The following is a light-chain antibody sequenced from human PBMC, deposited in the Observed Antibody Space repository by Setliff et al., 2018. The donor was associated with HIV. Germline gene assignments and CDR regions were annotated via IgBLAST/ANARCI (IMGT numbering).Light chain of an antibody. CDR1: SSDVGGYNY. J-gene: IGLJ1*01. V-gene: IGLV2-11*01. CDR3: CSYAGSRNYV. CDR2: DVT. Sequence: QSVLTQPRSVSGSPGQSVTISCTGTSSDVGGYNYVSWYQQLPGKAPKLMIYDVTKRSSGVPHRFSGSKSGNTASLTISGLQADDEADYYCCSYAGSRNYVLGLGTKVTVL.